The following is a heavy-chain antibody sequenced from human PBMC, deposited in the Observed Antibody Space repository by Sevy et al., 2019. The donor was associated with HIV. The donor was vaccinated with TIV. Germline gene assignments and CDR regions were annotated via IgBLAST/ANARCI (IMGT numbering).Heavy chain of an antibody. D-gene: IGHD3-16*01. CDR2: ISSSSTYI. Sequence: GGSLRLSCAGSGFTFSTYNMNWVRQAPGKGLEWVSSISSSSTYIYYADFLKGRFTIPRDNAKNSLYLQMNSLTAEDTAVYYCARDRLGGKFFDYWGQGTPVTVSS. CDR1: GFTFSTYN. J-gene: IGHJ4*02. V-gene: IGHV3-21*01. CDR3: ARDRLGGKFFDY.